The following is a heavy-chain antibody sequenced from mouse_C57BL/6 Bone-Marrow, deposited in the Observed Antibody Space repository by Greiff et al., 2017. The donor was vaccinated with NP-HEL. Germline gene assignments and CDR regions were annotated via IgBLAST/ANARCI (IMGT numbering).Heavy chain of an antibody. V-gene: IGHV1-50*01. CDR1: GYTFTSYW. CDR2: IDPSVSYT. CDR3: ARSGDGYYVRYGMDY. J-gene: IGHJ4*01. D-gene: IGHD2-3*01. Sequence: QVQLKQPGAELVKPGASVKLSCKASGYTFTSYWMQWVKQRPGQGLEWIGEIDPSVSYTNYNQKFKGKATLPVDTSSSTAYMQLSSLTSEDSAVYYCARSGDGYYVRYGMDYWGQGTSVTVSS.